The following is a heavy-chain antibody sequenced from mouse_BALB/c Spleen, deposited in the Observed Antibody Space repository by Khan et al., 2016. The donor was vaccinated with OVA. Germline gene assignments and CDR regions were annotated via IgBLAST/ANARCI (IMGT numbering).Heavy chain of an antibody. D-gene: IGHD1-3*01. Sequence: QVQLKESGPGLVAPSQSLSITCPVSGFSLTSYGVHWVRQPPGKGLEWLGVIWAGGSTIYNSALMSRLSISKDNSKSQVFLKMNSLQTEDTAMYYCARLEDIWGQGTTLTVSS. CDR1: GFSLTSYG. CDR3: ARLEDI. CDR2: IWAGGST. J-gene: IGHJ2*01. V-gene: IGHV2-9*02.